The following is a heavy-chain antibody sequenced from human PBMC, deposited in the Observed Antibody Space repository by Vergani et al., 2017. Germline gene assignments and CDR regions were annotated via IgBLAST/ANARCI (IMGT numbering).Heavy chain of an antibody. CDR1: GGSISSSNW. D-gene: IGHD5-18*01. V-gene: IGHV4-4*02. CDR3: ARCLIKGSRGYSYGPNYYYYYYMDV. CDR2: IYHSGST. J-gene: IGHJ6*03. Sequence: QVQLQESGPGLVKPSGTLSLTCAVSGGSISSSNWWSWVRQPPGKGLEWIGEIYHSGSTNDNPSLKSRVTISVDTSKNQFSLKLSSVTAADTAVYYCARCLIKGSRGYSYGPNYYYYYYMDVWGKGTTVTVSS.